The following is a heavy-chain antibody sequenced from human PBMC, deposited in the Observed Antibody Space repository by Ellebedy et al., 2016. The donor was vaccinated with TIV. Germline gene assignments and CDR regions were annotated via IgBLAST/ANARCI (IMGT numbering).Heavy chain of an antibody. J-gene: IGHJ5*02. D-gene: IGHD3-10*01. CDR3: ARADDYGSGKSFDP. CDR1: GGSISSGGNS. CDR2: IYHSGST. V-gene: IGHV4-30-2*01. Sequence: SETLSLTXAVSGGSISSGGNSWNWIRHPPGKGLEWIGYIYHSGSTYYNPSLKSRVTISVDRSKNQFSLKLSSVTAADTAVYYCARADDYGSGKSFDPWGQGTLVTVSS.